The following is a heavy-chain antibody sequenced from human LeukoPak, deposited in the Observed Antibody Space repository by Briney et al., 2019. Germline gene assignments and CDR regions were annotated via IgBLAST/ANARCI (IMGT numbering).Heavy chain of an antibody. CDR1: GFTFSSHW. CDR3: ARDGEMPTIYFDY. J-gene: IGHJ4*02. Sequence: GGSLRLSCAVSGFTFSSHWMSWVRQAPGKGPEWVANIKQDGSETYYVDSVKGRFTISRDNAKNSLFLQMNSLRAEDTAVYYCARDGEMPTIYFDYWGQGTLVTVSS. D-gene: IGHD5-24*01. CDR2: IKQDGSET. V-gene: IGHV3-7*01.